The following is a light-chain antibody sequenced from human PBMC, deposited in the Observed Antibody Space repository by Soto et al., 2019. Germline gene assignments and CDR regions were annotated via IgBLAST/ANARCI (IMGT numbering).Light chain of an antibody. CDR3: HQYNNWPPYT. CDR1: QSVSSN. CDR2: GAS. J-gene: IGKJ2*01. V-gene: IGKV3-15*01. Sequence: EIVMTQSPATLSVSPGERATLSCRASQSVSSNLAWYQQKPGQAPRLLIYGASTRATGIPARFSGSGSGTEFTLNISSLQSEDFAVYYCHQYNNWPPYTFGQGTKLEIK.